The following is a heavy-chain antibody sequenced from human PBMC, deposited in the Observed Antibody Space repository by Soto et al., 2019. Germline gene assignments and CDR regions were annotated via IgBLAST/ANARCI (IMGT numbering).Heavy chain of an antibody. CDR2: ISYDGSNK. CDR1: GFTFSSYA. CDR3: ARDPAVYYDILSPAGECSGMDV. D-gene: IGHD3-9*01. V-gene: IGHV3-30-3*01. Sequence: QVQLVESVGGVVQPGRSLRLSCAASGFTFSSYAMHWVRQAPGKGLEWVAVISYDGSNKYYADSVKGRFTISRDNSKNQLYLQMNSLRAQDTAVYYCARDPAVYYDILSPAGECSGMDVWGQGTTVTVSS. J-gene: IGHJ6*02.